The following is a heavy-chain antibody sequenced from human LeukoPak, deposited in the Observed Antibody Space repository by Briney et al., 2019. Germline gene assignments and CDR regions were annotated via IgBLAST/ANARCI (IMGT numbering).Heavy chain of an antibody. D-gene: IGHD6-19*01. CDR2: ISGSGGST. CDR3: AKSFSTPLWLEPFDY. V-gene: IGHV3-23*01. J-gene: IGHJ4*02. Sequence: TGGSLRLSCAASGFTFDDYAMHWVRQAPGKGLEWVSAISGSGGSTYYADSVKGRFTISRDNSKNTLYLQMNSLRAEDTAVYYCAKSFSTPLWLEPFDYWGQGTLVTVSS. CDR1: GFTFDDYA.